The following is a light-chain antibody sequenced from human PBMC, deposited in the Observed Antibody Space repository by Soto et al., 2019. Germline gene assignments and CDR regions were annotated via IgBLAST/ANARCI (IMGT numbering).Light chain of an antibody. CDR2: ENN. CDR1: SSNIGAGYE. Sequence: QSVLTQPPSVSEAPGQRVTISCTGSSSNIGAGYEAHWYQQVPGTAPKLLIYENNNRPSRVPDRFAGSKSGTSASLAITGLRAEDEAEYYCQSYDSSLSGYVFGTGTKVTVL. CDR3: QSYDSSLSGYV. V-gene: IGLV1-40*01. J-gene: IGLJ1*01.